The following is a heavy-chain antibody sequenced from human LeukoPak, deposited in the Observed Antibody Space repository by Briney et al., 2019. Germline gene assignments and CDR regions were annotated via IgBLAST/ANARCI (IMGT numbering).Heavy chain of an antibody. V-gene: IGHV4-39*01. CDR2: LSDTGTT. D-gene: IGHD1-14*01. Sequence: PSETLSLTCTVSGGSVSTISHFWDWVRQPPGKGLEWIVSLSDTGTTYYDPSLESRVTMSVDTSKNQFSLKLSSVTAADTAVYYCARRDHTGRSHAWFDPWGQGTLVTVSS. CDR1: GGSVSTISHF. J-gene: IGHJ5*02. CDR3: ARRDHTGRSHAWFDP.